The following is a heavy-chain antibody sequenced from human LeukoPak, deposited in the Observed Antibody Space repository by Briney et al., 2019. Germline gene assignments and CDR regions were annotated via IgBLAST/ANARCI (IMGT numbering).Heavy chain of an antibody. J-gene: IGHJ6*02. D-gene: IGHD1/OR15-1a*01. CDR3: ARDRWNSLYYYYYYGMDV. Sequence: ASVKVSCKASGYTSTSYGISWVRQAPGQGLEWMGWISAYNGNTNYAQKLQGRVTMTTDTSTSTAYMELRSLRSDDTAVYYCARDRWNSLYYYYYYGMDVWGQGTTVTVSS. CDR2: ISAYNGNT. CDR1: GYTSTSYG. V-gene: IGHV1-18*01.